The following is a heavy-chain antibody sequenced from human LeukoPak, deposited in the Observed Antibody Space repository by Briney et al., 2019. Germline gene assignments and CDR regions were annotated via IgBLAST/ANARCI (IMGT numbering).Heavy chain of an antibody. J-gene: IGHJ4*02. CDR3: ARVREYSGYPNG. V-gene: IGHV1-8*03. CDR2: MNPNSGNT. D-gene: IGHD1-26*01. Sequence: ASVKVSCKASGYTFTSYDINWVRQATGQGLEWMGWMNPNSGNTGYAQKFQGRVTITRNTSISTAYMELSSLRSEDTAVYYCARVREYSGYPNGRGPGTLVTVSS. CDR1: GYTFTSYD.